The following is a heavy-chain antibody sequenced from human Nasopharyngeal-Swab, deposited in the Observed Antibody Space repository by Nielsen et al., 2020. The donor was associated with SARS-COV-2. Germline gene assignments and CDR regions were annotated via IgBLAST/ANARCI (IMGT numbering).Heavy chain of an antibody. CDR1: GFTFSSYA. Sequence: GASLKISCAASGFTFSSYAMSWVRQAPGKGLEWVAVISYDGSNKYYADSVKGRFTISGDNSKNTLYLQMNSLRAEDTAVYYCARDEGCFDYWGQGTLVTVSS. V-gene: IGHV3-30-3*01. CDR2: ISYDGSNK. J-gene: IGHJ4*02. D-gene: IGHD2-15*01. CDR3: ARDEGCFDY.